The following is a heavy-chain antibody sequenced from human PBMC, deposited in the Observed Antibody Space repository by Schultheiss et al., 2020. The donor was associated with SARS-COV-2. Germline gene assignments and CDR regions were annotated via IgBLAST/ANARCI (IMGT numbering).Heavy chain of an antibody. J-gene: IGHJ6*03. V-gene: IGHV3-21*01. D-gene: IGHD6-6*01. CDR3: AKVGIAARPTDYYYYYYYMDV. Sequence: GGSLRLSCAASGFTFSSYDMHWVRQAPGKGLEWVSSISSSSSYTNYADSVKGRFTISRDNSKNTLYLQMNSLRAEDTAVYYCAKVGIAARPTDYYYYYYYMDVWGKGTTVTVSS. CDR2: ISSSSSYT. CDR1: GFTFSSYD.